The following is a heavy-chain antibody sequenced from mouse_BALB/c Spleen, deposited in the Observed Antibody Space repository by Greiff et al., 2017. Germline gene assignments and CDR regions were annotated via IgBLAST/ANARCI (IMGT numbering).Heavy chain of an antibody. CDR3: ARGKYGNYDAMDY. J-gene: IGHJ4*01. V-gene: IGHV3-8*02. CDR1: GDSITSGY. CDR2: ISYSGST. Sequence: VQLQQSGPSLVKPSQTLSLTCSVTGDSITSGYWNWIRKFPGNKLEYMGYISYSGSTYYNPSLKSRISITRDTSKNQYYLQLNSVTTEDTATYYCARGKYGNYDAMDYWGQGTSVTVSS. D-gene: IGHD2-1*01.